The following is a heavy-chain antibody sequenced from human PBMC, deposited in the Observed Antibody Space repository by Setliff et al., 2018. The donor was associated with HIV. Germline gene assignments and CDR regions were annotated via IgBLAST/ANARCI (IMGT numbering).Heavy chain of an antibody. CDR1: GGPIDRIGYN. J-gene: IGHJ3*02. CDR3: AKVGRASQAFDI. Sequence: TLSLTCSVSGGPIDRIGYNWVWVRQFPERGLESVGYIYRSGTVYYNPSLGSRVVISIDTSKNQFSLKVTSVTAADAAIYYCAKVGRASQAFDIWGRGTLVTVS. CDR2: IYRSGTV. V-gene: IGHV4-31*03. D-gene: IGHD1-26*01.